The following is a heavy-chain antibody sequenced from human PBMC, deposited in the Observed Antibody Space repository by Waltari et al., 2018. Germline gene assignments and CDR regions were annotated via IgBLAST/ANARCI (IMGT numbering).Heavy chain of an antibody. D-gene: IGHD6-13*01. CDR2: ISSDGTNE. V-gene: IGHV3-30*01. Sequence: QVQLMESGGGVVHPGRSLRLSCAASGFTFSNFPIHWVRQAPGKGLEWVAVISSDGTNEHYADSVKGRLTISRDNSMNTLYLEMNSLRGDDTAVYFCAREVGSSWPLDYWGQGTLVTVSS. CDR3: AREVGSSWPLDY. J-gene: IGHJ4*02. CDR1: GFTFSNFP.